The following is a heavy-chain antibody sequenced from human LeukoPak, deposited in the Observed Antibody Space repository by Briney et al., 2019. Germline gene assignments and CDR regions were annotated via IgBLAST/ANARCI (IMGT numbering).Heavy chain of an antibody. CDR3: ARIRSGWHYGMDV. CDR1: GFSLSTSGMC. D-gene: IGHD6-19*01. CDR2: IDWDDDK. J-gene: IGHJ6*04. V-gene: IGHV2-70*01. Sequence: SGHALVKPTPTLTLTCTFSGFSLSTSGMCVSRIRQPPGKALEWLALIDWDDDKYYSTSLKTRLTISKDTSKNQVVLTMTNMDPVDTATYYCARIRSGWHYGMDVWGKGTTVTVSS.